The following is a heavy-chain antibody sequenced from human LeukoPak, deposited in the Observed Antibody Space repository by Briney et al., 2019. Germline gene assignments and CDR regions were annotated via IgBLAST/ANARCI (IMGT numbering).Heavy chain of an antibody. CDR3: ARGFSGTKFDP. CDR2: ISSSSSYI. D-gene: IGHD1-26*01. CDR1: GFTLSSYS. Sequence: GGSLRLSCAASGFTLSSYSMNWVRQAPGKGLEWVSSISSSSSYIYYADSVKGRFTISRDNAKNSLYLQMNSLRAEDTAVYYCARGFSGTKFDPWGQGTLVTVSS. V-gene: IGHV3-21*01. J-gene: IGHJ5*02.